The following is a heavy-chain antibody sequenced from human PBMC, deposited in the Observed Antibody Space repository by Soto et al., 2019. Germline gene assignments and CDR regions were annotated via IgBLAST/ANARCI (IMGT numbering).Heavy chain of an antibody. CDR1: GYTFTSYD. CDR3: AADLVYPGLSGYYGMDV. J-gene: IGHJ6*02. Sequence: GASVKVSCKASGYTFTSYDINWVRQATGQGLEWMGWMNPNSGNTGYAQKFQDRVTMTRNTSISTAYMELSSLRSEDTAVYYCAADLVYPGLSGYYGMDVWGQGTTVTVSS. V-gene: IGHV1-8*01. D-gene: IGHD2-8*02. CDR2: MNPNSGNT.